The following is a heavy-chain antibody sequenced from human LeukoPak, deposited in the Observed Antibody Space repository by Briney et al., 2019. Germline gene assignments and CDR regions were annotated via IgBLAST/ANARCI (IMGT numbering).Heavy chain of an antibody. J-gene: IGHJ4*02. CDR3: AKLHNLNCDY. CDR2: ISGSGGST. D-gene: IGHD1-14*01. Sequence: TGGSLRLSCAASGFTFSSYGMHWVRQAPGKGLEWVSAISGSGGSTYYADSVKGRFTISRDNSKNTLYLQMNNLRPEDTAVYYCAKLHNLNCDYWGLGTLVTVSS. V-gene: IGHV3-23*01. CDR1: GFTFSSYG.